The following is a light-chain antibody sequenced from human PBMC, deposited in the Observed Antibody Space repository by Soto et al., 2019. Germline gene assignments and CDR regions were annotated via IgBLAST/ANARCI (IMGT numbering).Light chain of an antibody. CDR1: QSIKSY. V-gene: IGKV1-39*01. Sequence: DIQMTQSPSSLSASVGDRVTITCRASQSIKSYLNWFQQKPGKAPKLLIYAASSLLSGGTSRFSGSGSATDFTLTISSLQPEDFATYYCEQSYSTPFTFGPGTRVDFK. J-gene: IGKJ3*01. CDR2: AAS. CDR3: EQSYSTPFT.